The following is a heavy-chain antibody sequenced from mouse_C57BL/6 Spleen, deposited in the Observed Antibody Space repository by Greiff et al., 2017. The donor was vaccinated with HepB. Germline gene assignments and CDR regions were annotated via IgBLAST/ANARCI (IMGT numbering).Heavy chain of an antibody. Sequence: VQLQQSGPELVKPGASVKISCKASGYTFTDYYMNWVKQSHGKSLEWIGDINPNNGGTSYNQKFKGKATLTVDKSSSTAYMELRSLTSEDSAVYYCARTRALLDYWGQGTTLTVSS. CDR3: ARTRALLDY. D-gene: IGHD2-12*01. J-gene: IGHJ2*01. V-gene: IGHV1-26*01. CDR2: INPNNGGT. CDR1: GYTFTDYY.